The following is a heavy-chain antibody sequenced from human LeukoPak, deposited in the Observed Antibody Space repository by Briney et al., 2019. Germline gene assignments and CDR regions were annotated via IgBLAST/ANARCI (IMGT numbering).Heavy chain of an antibody. CDR3: ATDRVYRSSGRSWGFFDY. CDR2: FDSENNKM. D-gene: IGHD6-19*01. CDR1: EYSLSDLS. V-gene: IGHV1-24*01. Sequence: AASVKASCKISEYSLSDLSIHWVREAPGEGLEWMGGFDSENNKMVYSQKFQGRVTMTEDTSADTAYMELTSLRSEDTAVYFCATDRVYRSSGRSWGFFDYWGQGTLVIVSS. J-gene: IGHJ4*02.